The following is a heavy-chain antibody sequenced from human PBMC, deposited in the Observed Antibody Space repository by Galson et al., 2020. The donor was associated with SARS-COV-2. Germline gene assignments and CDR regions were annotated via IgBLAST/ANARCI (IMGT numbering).Heavy chain of an antibody. D-gene: IGHD4-17*01. Sequence: SVKVSCQASGFTFTDSALQWVRQARGQRLEWIGWIVVGSPNTDYAQKFQERVTITWDMSTSTAYMELSSLTSEDTAVYYCAANDYGDYGNDYWGQGTLVTVTS. J-gene: IGHJ4*02. CDR3: AANDYGDYGNDY. CDR2: IVVGSPNT. CDR1: GFTFTDSA. V-gene: IGHV1-58*01.